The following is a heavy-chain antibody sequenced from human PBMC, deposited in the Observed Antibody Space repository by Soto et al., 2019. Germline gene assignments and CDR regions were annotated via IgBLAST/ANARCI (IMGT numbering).Heavy chain of an antibody. V-gene: IGHV2-5*01. Sequence: SGPTLVKPTQTLTLTCTFSGFSLSTSGVGVGWIRQPPGKALEWLALIYWNDDKRYSPSLKSRLTITKDTSKNQVVLTMTNMDPVDTATYYCAHSRSSTGWVPDPDGGFDYWGQGTLVTVSS. CDR2: IYWNDDK. CDR3: AHSRSSTGWVPDPDGGFDY. D-gene: IGHD1-1*01. J-gene: IGHJ4*02. CDR1: GFSLSTSGVG.